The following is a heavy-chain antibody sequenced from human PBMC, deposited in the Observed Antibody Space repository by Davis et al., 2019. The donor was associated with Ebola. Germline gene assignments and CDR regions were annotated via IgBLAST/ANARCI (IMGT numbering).Heavy chain of an antibody. CDR3: ARVNLWSRGWAMDV. Sequence: GESLKISCAASGFSFSDYYMSWIRQAPGKGLDLISYISDTSSFTKYAGSVKGRFSISRDNARNSLYLEMNSLRSEDTAVYYCARVNLWSRGWAMDVWGKGTTVTVSS. CDR2: ISDTSSFT. V-gene: IGHV3-11*06. J-gene: IGHJ6*04. CDR1: GFSFSDYY. D-gene: IGHD2-21*01.